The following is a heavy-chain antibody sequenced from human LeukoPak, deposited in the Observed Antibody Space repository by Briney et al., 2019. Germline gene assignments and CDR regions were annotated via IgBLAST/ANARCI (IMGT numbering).Heavy chain of an antibody. V-gene: IGHV3-30*18. D-gene: IGHD6-13*01. CDR2: ISYDGSNK. CDR3: AKDSLAAAGKFDY. J-gene: IGHJ4*02. CDR1: GFTFSSYG. Sequence: GGSLRLSCAASGFTFSSYGMHWVRQAPGKGLEWVAVISYDGSNKYYADSVKGRFTISRDNSKNTLYLQRNSLRAEDTAVYYCAKDSLAAAGKFDYWGQGTLVTVSS.